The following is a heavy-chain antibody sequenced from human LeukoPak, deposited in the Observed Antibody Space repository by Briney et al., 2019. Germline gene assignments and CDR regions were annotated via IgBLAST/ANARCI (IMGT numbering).Heavy chain of an antibody. J-gene: IGHJ6*03. D-gene: IGHD5-18*01. CDR1: GGSISSYY. V-gene: IGHV4-59*01. CDR2: IYHSGST. CDR3: ARVDTAMGDCYYYYYMDV. Sequence: SETLSLTCSVSGGSISSYYWSWIRQPPGKGLEWIGYIYHSGSTKYNPSLKSRVTISVDTSKNQFSLKLSSVTAADTAVYYCARVDTAMGDCYYYYYMDVWGKGTTVTISS.